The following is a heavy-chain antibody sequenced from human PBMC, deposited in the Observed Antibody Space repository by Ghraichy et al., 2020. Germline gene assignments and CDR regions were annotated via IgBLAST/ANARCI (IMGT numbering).Heavy chain of an antibody. Sequence: VKVSCKASGYTFTSYDINWVRQATGQGLEWMGWMNPNSGNTGYAQKFQGRVTMTRNTSISTAYMELSSLRSEDTAVYYCARVATDSRYYYYYMDVWGKGTTVTVSS. D-gene: IGHD5-12*01. CDR1: GYTFTSYD. CDR3: ARVATDSRYYYYYMDV. CDR2: MNPNSGNT. J-gene: IGHJ6*03. V-gene: IGHV1-8*01.